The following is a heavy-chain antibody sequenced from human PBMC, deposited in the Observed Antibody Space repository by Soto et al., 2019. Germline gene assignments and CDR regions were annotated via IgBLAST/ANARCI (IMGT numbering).Heavy chain of an antibody. CDR1: GYTFSGFY. CDR3: ASAAVTGTAGLDF. V-gene: IGHV1-2*02. D-gene: IGHD6-19*01. J-gene: IGHJ4*02. CDR2: INPNSGGT. Sequence: ASVKLSCKASGYTFSGFYMHWVRQAPGQGLEWMGWINPNSGGTKSAEKFQGRVTMTRDTSISTAYMELSRLTSDDTAVYYCASAAVTGTAGLDFWGQGNQVTVSS.